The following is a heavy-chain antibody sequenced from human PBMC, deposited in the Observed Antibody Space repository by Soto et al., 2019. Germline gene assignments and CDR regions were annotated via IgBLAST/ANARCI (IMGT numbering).Heavy chain of an antibody. Sequence: SETLSLTCTVSGGSISSSSYYWGWIRQPPGKGLEWIGNIYYSGSTYYNPSLKSRVTISVDTSKNQFSLKLSSVTAADTAVYYCARPHCSGGSCYPSDNWFDPWGQGTLVTVSS. D-gene: IGHD2-15*01. CDR2: IYYSGST. CDR3: ARPHCSGGSCYPSDNWFDP. J-gene: IGHJ5*02. CDR1: GGSISSSSYY. V-gene: IGHV4-39*01.